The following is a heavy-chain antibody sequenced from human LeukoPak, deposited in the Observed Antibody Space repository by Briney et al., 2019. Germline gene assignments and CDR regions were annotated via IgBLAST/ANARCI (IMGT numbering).Heavy chain of an antibody. D-gene: IGHD5-18*01. CDR2: ISGSGGST. Sequence: GGSLRLSCAASGFTFSSYSVNWVRQAPGKGLEWVSAISGSGGSTYYADFVKGRFSISRDNSKNTLYLQMNSLRAGDRAVYYCVREARGYHYTYFDYWGQGTLVTVSS. CDR3: VREARGYHYTYFDY. CDR1: GFTFSSYS. J-gene: IGHJ4*02. V-gene: IGHV3-23*01.